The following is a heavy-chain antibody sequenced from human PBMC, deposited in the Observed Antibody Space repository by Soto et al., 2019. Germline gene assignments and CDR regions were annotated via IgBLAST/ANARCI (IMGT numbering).Heavy chain of an antibody. CDR1: GGSTRSSSYY. CDR3: ARGRYDFWGGYLYGMDG. D-gene: IGHD3-3*01. CDR2: INHSGST. V-gene: IGHV4-39*07. Sequence: SETLSLTCTVSGGSTRSSSYYWWWVRQPPGKGLEWIGEINHSGSTNYNPSLKSRVTISVDTSKNQFSLKLSSVTAADTAVYYCARGRYDFWGGYLYGMDGWGPGDHGHRLL. J-gene: IGHJ6*02.